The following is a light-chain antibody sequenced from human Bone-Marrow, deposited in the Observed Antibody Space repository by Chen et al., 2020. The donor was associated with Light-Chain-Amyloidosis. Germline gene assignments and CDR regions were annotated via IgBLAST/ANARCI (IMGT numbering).Light chain of an antibody. CDR2: EAT. Sequence: QSALTQPASVSGSPGQSITISCTGTSSDVGSYNFVSWYQHHPGKAPKLVIYEATKRPSGVSNRFSGSKAGNTASLTISGLQADEEAVYYCCSYAGSSTVIFGGGTQLTVL. J-gene: IGLJ2*01. V-gene: IGLV2-23*01. CDR1: SSDVGSYNF. CDR3: CSYAGSSTVI.